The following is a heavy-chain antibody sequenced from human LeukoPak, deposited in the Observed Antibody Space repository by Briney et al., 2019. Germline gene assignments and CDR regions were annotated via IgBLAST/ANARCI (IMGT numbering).Heavy chain of an antibody. D-gene: IGHD5-12*01. CDR1: GGSFSGYY. CDR3: ARGRYDCRLYYYYYYYMDV. Sequence: SETLSLTCAVYGGSFSGYYWSWIRQPPGKGLEWIGEINHSGSTNYNPSLKSRVTISVDTSKNQFSLKLSSVTAADTAVYYCARGRYDCRLYYYYYYYMDVWGKGTTVTVSS. CDR2: INHSGST. J-gene: IGHJ6*03. V-gene: IGHV4-34*01.